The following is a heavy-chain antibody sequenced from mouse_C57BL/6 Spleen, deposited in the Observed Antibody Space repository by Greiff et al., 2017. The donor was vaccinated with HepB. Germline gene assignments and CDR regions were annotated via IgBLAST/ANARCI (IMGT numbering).Heavy chain of an antibody. V-gene: IGHV1-7*01. D-gene: IGHD2-4*01. J-gene: IGHJ3*01. CDR1: GYTFTSYW. Sequence: VKLVESGAELAKPGASVKLSCKASGYTFTSYWMHWVKQRPGQGLEWIGYINPSSGYTKYNQKFKDKATLTADKSSRTSYMQLSRLTYEDSAVYYSARSFYYEYEGRPCWGQGTLVTVSA. CDR2: INPSSGYT. CDR3: ARSFYYEYEGRPC.